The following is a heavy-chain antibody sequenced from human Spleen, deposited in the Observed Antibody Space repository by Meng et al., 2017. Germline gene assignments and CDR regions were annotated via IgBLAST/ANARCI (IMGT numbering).Heavy chain of an antibody. D-gene: IGHD6-13*01. CDR1: GYPFTGYY. Sequence: QGQLVRLGAEVKKPGASVTVSCKASGYPFTGYYMHWVRQAPGQGLEWMGWINPNSGGTNYAQKFQGRVTMSRDTSISTAYMELTRLRSDDTAVYYCARDEDISAAGKLFGDYWGQGTLVTVSS. CDR2: INPNSGGT. J-gene: IGHJ4*02. CDR3: ARDEDISAAGKLFGDY. V-gene: IGHV1-2*02.